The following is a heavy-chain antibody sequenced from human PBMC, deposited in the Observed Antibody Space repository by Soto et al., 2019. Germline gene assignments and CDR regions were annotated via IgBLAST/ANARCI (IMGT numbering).Heavy chain of an antibody. D-gene: IGHD3-10*01. CDR1: GLTFGSRA. CDR3: SRGSTDSYPGSRIFDF. Sequence: GGSLRLSCVASGLTFGSRAMSWVRQAPGEGLQWVSTITDTGGDAKYADSVRGRFVISRDNSKKTLYLQMTSLTAEDSAMYFCSRGSTDSYPGSRIFDFWGRGTLVTVSS. J-gene: IGHJ4*02. CDR2: ITDTGGDA. V-gene: IGHV3-23*01.